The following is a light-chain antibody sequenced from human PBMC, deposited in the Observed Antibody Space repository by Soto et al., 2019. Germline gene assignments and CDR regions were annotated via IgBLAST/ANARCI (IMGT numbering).Light chain of an antibody. CDR3: QSFDGSTVV. V-gene: IGLV1-44*01. CDR1: SSNIGSNT. J-gene: IGLJ2*01. CDR2: SNN. Sequence: QAVVTQPPSASGTPGQRVTISCSGSSSNIGSNTVNWYQQLPGTAPKLLIYSNNQRPSGVPDRFSGSKSGTSASLAISGLQSEDEADYYCQSFDGSTVVFGGGTKVTVL.